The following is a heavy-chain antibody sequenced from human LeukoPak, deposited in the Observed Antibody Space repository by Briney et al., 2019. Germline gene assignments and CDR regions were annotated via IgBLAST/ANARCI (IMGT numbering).Heavy chain of an antibody. CDR2: ISSSSSYI. J-gene: IGHJ3*02. CDR3: ARGPDSSSWWVLGYAFDI. Sequence: GGSLRLSCAASGFTFSSYSMNWVRQAPGKGLEWVSSISSSSSYIYYADSVKGRFTISRDNAKNSLYLQMNSLRAEDTAVYYCARGPDSSSWWVLGYAFDIWGQGTMVTVSS. V-gene: IGHV3-21*01. CDR1: GFTFSSYS. D-gene: IGHD6-13*01.